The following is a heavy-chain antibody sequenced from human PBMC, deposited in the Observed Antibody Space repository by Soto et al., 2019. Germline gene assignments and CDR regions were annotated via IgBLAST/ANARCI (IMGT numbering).Heavy chain of an antibody. CDR2: ISYDGSNK. V-gene: IGHV3-30*18. CDR3: AKDGHEGSSGYYYASDY. CDR1: GFTFSSYG. J-gene: IGHJ4*02. D-gene: IGHD3-22*01. Sequence: PGGSLRLSCAASGFTFSSYGMHWVRQAPGKGLEWVAVISYDGSNKYYADSVKGRFTISRDNSKNTLYLQMNSLRAEDTAVYYCAKDGHEGSSGYYYASDYWGQGTLVTVSS.